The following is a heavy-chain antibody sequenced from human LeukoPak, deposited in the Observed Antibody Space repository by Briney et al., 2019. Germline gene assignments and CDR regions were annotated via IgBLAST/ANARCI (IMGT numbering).Heavy chain of an antibody. Sequence: PSETLSLTCSVSGGSIISSNYYWCWIRQPPGKGLEWIGSIYQSGSGSSYYNPSLKSRVTIFGDTSKNQFFLRLSSVTAADTAVYYCASTLRFLPYRRFDYWGQGTLVTVPS. D-gene: IGHD3-3*01. J-gene: IGHJ4*02. CDR2: IYQSGSGSS. V-gene: IGHV4-39*01. CDR1: GGSIISSNYY. CDR3: ASTLRFLPYRRFDY.